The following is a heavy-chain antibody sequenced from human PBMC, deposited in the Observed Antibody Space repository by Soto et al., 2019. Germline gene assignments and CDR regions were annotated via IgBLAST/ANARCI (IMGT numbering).Heavy chain of an antibody. CDR3: AREGGYYHYFDY. CDR2: IDSDDTT. J-gene: IGHJ4*02. CDR1: AFTVSNNY. Sequence: PGGSLRLSCAVSAFTVSNNYMNWVRQAPGKGLEWVSVIDSDDTTFXADSVKGRXXISRHKSENSVXLQMIXLRAEDTAVYYCAREGGYYHYFDYWGQGALVTVSS. D-gene: IGHD1-26*01. V-gene: IGHV3-53*04.